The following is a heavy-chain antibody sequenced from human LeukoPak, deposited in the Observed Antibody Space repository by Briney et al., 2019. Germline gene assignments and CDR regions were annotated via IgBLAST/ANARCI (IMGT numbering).Heavy chain of an antibody. CDR3: ARGYILNDAFDI. V-gene: IGHV1-2*02. CDR1: GYTFTGYY. CDR2: INPNSGGT. J-gene: IGHJ3*02. Sequence: ASVKASCKASGYTFTGYYMHWVRQSPGQGLEWMGWINPNSGGTNYAQKFQGRVTMTRDTSISTAYMELSRLRSDDTAVYYCARGYILNDAFDIWGQGTMVTVSS. D-gene: IGHD5-12*01.